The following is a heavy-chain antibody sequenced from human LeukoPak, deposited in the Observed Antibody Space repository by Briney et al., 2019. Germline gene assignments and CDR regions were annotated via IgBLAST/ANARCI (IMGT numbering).Heavy chain of an antibody. Sequence: SETLSLTCTVSGGSISSYYWSWIRQPPGKGLEWIGYIYYSGSTNYNPSLKSRVTISVDTSKNQFSLKLSSVTAADTAVYYCARPGGSTPPMDVWGKGTTVTVSS. CDR3: ARPGGSTPPMDV. CDR2: IYYSGST. J-gene: IGHJ6*03. V-gene: IGHV4-59*08. CDR1: GGSISSYY. D-gene: IGHD2-2*01.